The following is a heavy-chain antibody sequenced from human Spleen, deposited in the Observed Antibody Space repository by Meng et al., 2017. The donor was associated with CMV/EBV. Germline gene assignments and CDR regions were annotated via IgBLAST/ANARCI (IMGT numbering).Heavy chain of an antibody. CDR2: ISSSSSTL. CDR1: GFTFSTFS. J-gene: IGHJ4*02. Sequence: GGSLRLSCVASGFTFSTFSMNWVRQPPGKGLEWVSYISSSSSTLYYADSVKGRFTISRDNAKKSLYLQMNSLRAEDTAVYYCASGYWGQGTLVTVSS. CDR3: ASGY. V-gene: IGHV3-48*04.